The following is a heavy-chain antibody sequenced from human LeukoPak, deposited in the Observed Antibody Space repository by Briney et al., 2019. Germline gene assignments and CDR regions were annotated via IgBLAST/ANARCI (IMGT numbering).Heavy chain of an antibody. V-gene: IGHV5-51*01. D-gene: IGHD3-10*01. J-gene: IGHJ3*01. CDR1: EYTFTDYW. Sequence: GESLKISCKGSEYTFTDYWIGWVRQMPGKGLEWTGIIYPADSDTRYGPSFQGQVTISADKFTTTIYLEWSSLKASDTAMYFCARLRGYSGPKDPFDLWGQGTLVTVSS. CDR2: IYPADSDT. CDR3: ARLRGYSGPKDPFDL.